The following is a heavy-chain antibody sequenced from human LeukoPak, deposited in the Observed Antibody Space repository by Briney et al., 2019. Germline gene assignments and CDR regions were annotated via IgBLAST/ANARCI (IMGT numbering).Heavy chain of an antibody. CDR1: GFTFSGSA. D-gene: IGHD3-22*01. V-gene: IGHV3-73*01. Sequence: TGGSLRLSCAASGFTFSGSAMHWVRQASGKGLEWVGRIRSKANSYATAYAASVKGRFTISRDDSKNTAYLQTNSLKTEDTAVYYCTRRDSSGYYYFDYWGQGTLVTVSS. J-gene: IGHJ4*02. CDR3: TRRDSSGYYYFDY. CDR2: IRSKANSYAT.